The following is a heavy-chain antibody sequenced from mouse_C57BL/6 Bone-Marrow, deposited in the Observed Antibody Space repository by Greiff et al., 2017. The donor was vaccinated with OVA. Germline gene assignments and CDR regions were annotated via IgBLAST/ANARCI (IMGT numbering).Heavy chain of an antibody. D-gene: IGHD1-2*01. CDR1: GFTFSNYW. CDR3: TMITTAAGFAY. J-gene: IGHJ3*01. V-gene: IGHV6-3*01. CDR2: IRLKSDNYAT. Sequence: EVKLVESGGGLVQPGGSMKLSCVASGFTFSNYWMNWVRQSPEKGLEWVAQIRLKSDNYATHYAESVKGRFTISRDDSKSSVYLQMNNLRAEDTGIYYCTMITTAAGFAYWGQGTLVTVSA.